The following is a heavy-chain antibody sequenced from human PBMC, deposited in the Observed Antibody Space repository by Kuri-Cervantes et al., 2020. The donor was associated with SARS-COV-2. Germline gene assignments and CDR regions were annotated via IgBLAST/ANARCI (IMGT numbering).Heavy chain of an antibody. V-gene: IGHV4-38-2*02. CDR3: ARGHCSSTSCYINYYYYMDV. Sequence: GGSWSWIRQPPGKGLEWIGSIYHSGSTYYNPSLKSRVTISVDTSKNQFSLKLSSVTAADTAVYYCARGHCSSTSCYINYYYYMDVWGKGTTVTVSS. J-gene: IGHJ6*03. D-gene: IGHD2-2*01. CDR1: GGS. CDR2: IYHSGST.